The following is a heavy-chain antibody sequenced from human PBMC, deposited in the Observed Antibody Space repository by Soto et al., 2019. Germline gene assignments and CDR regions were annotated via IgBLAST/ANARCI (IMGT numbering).Heavy chain of an antibody. Sequence: QVQLQQWGAGLLKPSETLSLTCAVYGGSFSGYYWSWIRQPPGKGLEWIGEINHSGSTNYNPSLRSRVTISVYTSKNPCALTLSSVTAADTAVYYCAIRIQLWLRSGYFDYWGQGTLVTVSS. D-gene: IGHD5-18*01. CDR1: GGSFSGYY. CDR3: AIRIQLWLRSGYFDY. V-gene: IGHV4-34*01. CDR2: INHSGST. J-gene: IGHJ4*02.